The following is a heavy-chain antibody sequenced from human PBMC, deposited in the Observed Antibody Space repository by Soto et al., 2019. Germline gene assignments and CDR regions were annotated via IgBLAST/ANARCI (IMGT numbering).Heavy chain of an antibody. V-gene: IGHV1-18*01. CDR2: ISAYNGNT. Sequence: GASVKVSCKASGYTFTSYGISWVRQAPGQGLEWMGWISAYNGNTNYAQKLQGRVTMTTDTSTSTAYMELSSVTAADTAVYYCARRIKIQRWLQQIDYWGQGTLVTVSS. J-gene: IGHJ4*02. D-gene: IGHD5-12*01. CDR1: GYTFTSYG. CDR3: ARRIKIQRWLQQIDY.